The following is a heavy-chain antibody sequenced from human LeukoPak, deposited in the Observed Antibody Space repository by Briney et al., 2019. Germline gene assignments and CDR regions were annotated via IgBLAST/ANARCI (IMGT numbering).Heavy chain of an antibody. J-gene: IGHJ4*02. CDR1: GGTFSSYA. CDR3: ARARGSYVNPFDY. V-gene: IGHV1-69*13. Sequence: SVKVSCKASGGTFSSYAISWVRQAPGQGLEWMGGIIPIFGTANYAQKFQGRVTITADESTSTAYMELSSPRSEDTAVYYCARARGSYVNPFDYWGQGTLVTVSS. D-gene: IGHD1-26*01. CDR2: IIPIFGTA.